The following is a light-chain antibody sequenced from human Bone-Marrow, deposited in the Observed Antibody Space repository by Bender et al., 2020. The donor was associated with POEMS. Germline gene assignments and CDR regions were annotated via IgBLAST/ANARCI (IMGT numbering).Light chain of an antibody. J-gene: IGLJ3*02. V-gene: IGLV6-57*01. CDR1: SGSIASNY. CDR3: ESYDAYTQV. Sequence: NFMLTQPHSVSESPGRTITISCTRSSGSIASNYVQWYQQRPGSSPTTVIYEDNQRPSGVPERFSGSIDSSSNSAPLTISGLKSDDEADYYCESYDAYTQVFGSGTKLTVL. CDR2: EDN.